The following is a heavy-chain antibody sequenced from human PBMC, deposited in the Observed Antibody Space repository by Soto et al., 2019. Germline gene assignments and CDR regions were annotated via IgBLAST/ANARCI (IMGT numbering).Heavy chain of an antibody. CDR3: ARGSMSGMSAGYRFVY. J-gene: IGHJ4*02. Sequence: QVQLQQWGAGLLKPSETLSLTCAVYGGSFSGYYWSWIRQPPGKGLEWIGEINHSGSTNYNPSLKRRVTLSVDTSNNQFSLKLSSVTAADTAVYYCARGSMSGMSAGYRFVYWGQGPLVTVSS. CDR1: GGSFSGYY. D-gene: IGHD4-4*01. V-gene: IGHV4-34*01. CDR2: INHSGST.